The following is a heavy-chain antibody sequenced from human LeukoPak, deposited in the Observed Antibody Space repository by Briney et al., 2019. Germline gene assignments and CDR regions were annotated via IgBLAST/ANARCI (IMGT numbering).Heavy chain of an antibody. V-gene: IGHV1-46*01. Sequence: ASVKVSCKASGYTFSSYYMHWVRQAPGQGLEWMGIINPSGGNTNYAQKFQGRVTMTRDMSTSTVYMELSSLRSEDTAVYYCARDLRAISMVRGVDDWFDPWGQGTLVTVSS. D-gene: IGHD3-10*01. CDR3: ARDLRAISMVRGVDDWFDP. CDR2: INPSGGNT. CDR1: GYTFSSYY. J-gene: IGHJ5*02.